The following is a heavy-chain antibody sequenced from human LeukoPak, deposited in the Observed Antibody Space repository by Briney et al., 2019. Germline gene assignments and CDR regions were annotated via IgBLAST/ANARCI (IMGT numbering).Heavy chain of an antibody. J-gene: IGHJ4*02. Sequence: PGGSLRLSCAVSGFTFSDYYMSWIRQAPGKGLEWLSYISGSGSSTYYADSVRGRFTISRDNSQNSLYLQMNSLRTEDTAVYYCAKRRDYFDHWGPGALVTVSS. V-gene: IGHV3-11*01. CDR2: ISGSGSST. CDR3: AKRRDYFDH. CDR1: GFTFSDYY.